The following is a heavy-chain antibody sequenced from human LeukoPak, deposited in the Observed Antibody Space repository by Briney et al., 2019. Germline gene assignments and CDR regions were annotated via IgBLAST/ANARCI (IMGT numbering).Heavy chain of an antibody. J-gene: IGHJ6*03. CDR3: ARGKASSRGYYYYYMDV. V-gene: IGHV1-18*01. CDR2: ISAYNGNT. CDR1: GYTFTSYG. Sequence: VASVKVSCKASGYTFTSYGISWVRQAPGQGPEWMGWISAYNGNTNYAQKLQGRVTMTTDTSTSTAYMELRSLRSDDTAVYYCARGKASSRGYYYYYMDVWGKGTTVTVSS.